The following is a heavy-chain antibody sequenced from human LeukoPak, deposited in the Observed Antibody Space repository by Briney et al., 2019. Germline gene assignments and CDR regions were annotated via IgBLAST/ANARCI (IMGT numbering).Heavy chain of an antibody. J-gene: IGHJ4*02. V-gene: IGHV3-48*01. CDR2: ISSSGSTI. D-gene: IGHD2-15*01. Sequence: GGSLRLSCAASGFTFNTYTMNWVRQAPGKGLEWVSYISSSGSTIYYADSVKGRFTISRDNAKNSLFLQMNSLRAEDTAVYYCAKGCDVGTKYYFDYWGQGTLATVSS. CDR1: GFTFNTYT. CDR3: AKGCDVGTKYYFDY.